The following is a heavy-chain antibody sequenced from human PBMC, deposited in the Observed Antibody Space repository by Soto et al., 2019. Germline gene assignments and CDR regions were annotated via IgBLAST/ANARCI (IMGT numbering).Heavy chain of an antibody. CDR1: GGSFSGYY. J-gene: IGHJ6*02. CDR2: INHSGST. Sequence: PTETPSLTFAVHGGSFSGYYWSWIRQPPGKGLEWIGEINHSGSTNYNPSLKSRVTISVDTSKNQFSLKLSSVTAADTAVYYCARLQQLVYYYGMDVWGQGTTVTVSS. CDR3: ARLQQLVYYYGMDV. D-gene: IGHD6-13*01. V-gene: IGHV4-34*01.